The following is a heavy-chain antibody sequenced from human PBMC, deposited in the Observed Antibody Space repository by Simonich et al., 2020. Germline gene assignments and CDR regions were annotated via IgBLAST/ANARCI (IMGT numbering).Heavy chain of an antibody. D-gene: IGHD6-13*01. CDR3: ARHAGFAFDI. CDR1: GGSISSSSYY. Sequence: QLQLQESGPGLVKPSETLSLTCTVSGGSISSSSYYWGWIRQPPGKGLEWIGSIYYRGSTYYNPSLKSRVTLSVDTSKNQFSLELSSVTAADTAVYYCARHAGFAFDIWGQGTMVTVSS. J-gene: IGHJ3*02. V-gene: IGHV4-39*01. CDR2: IYYRGST.